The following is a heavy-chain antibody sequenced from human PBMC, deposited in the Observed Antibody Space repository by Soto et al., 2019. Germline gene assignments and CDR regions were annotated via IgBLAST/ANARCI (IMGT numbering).Heavy chain of an antibody. J-gene: IGHJ6*03. D-gene: IGHD3-10*01. V-gene: IGHV3-21*01. CDR1: GFTFSSYS. Sequence: GSLRLSCAASGFTFSSYSMNWVRQAPGKGLEWVSSISSSSSYIYYADSVKGRFTISRDNAKNSLYLQMNSLRAEDTAVYYCARDWQSGANYYYYYMDVWGKGTTVTVSS. CDR3: ARDWQSGANYYYYYMDV. CDR2: ISSSSSYI.